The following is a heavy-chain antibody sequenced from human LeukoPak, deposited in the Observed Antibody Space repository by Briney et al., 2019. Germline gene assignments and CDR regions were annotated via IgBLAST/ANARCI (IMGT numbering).Heavy chain of an antibody. J-gene: IGHJ5*02. CDR1: GGSISSYY. D-gene: IGHD5-12*01. V-gene: IGHV4-59*06. CDR3: ARDGGYSGYAWFDP. Sequence: SETLSLTCTVSGGSISSYYWSWIRQHPGKGLEWIGYIYYSGSTYYNPSLKSRVSISVDTSKNQFSLKLSSVTAADTAVYYCARDGGYSGYAWFDPWGQGTLVTVSS. CDR2: IYYSGST.